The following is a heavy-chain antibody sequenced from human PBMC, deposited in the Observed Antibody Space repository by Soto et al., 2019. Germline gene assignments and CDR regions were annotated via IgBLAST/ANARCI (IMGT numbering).Heavy chain of an antibody. CDR3: ATHPMATITYYDGMDV. Sequence: QVQLVQSGAEVKKPGSSVKVSCKASGGTFSSYAISWVRQAPGQGLEWMGGIIPIFGTANYAQKFQGRVTITAXXXTXXAYMELSSLRSEDTAVYYCATHPMATITYYDGMDVWGQGTTVTVSS. CDR2: IIPIFGTA. J-gene: IGHJ6*02. D-gene: IGHD5-12*01. CDR1: GGTFSSYA. V-gene: IGHV1-69*12.